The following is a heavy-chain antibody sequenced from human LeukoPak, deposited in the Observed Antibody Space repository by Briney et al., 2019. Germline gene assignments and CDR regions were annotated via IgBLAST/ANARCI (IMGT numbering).Heavy chain of an antibody. CDR1: GFTFSSYS. CDR2: ISSSSSYI. CDR3: AREEQWLAPDY. V-gene: IGHV3-21*01. J-gene: IGHJ4*02. D-gene: IGHD6-19*01. Sequence: PGGSLRLSCAASGFTFSSYSMNWVRQAPGKGLEWVSSISSSSSYIYYADSVKGRFTISRDNAKNSLYLQMNSLGAEDTAVYYCAREEQWLAPDYWGQGTLVTVSS.